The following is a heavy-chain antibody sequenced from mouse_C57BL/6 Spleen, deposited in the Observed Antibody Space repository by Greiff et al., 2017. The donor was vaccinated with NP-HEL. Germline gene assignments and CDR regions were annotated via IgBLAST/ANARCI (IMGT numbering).Heavy chain of an antibody. CDR2: IDPSDSYT. J-gene: IGHJ2*01. V-gene: IGHV1-50*01. CDR3: ARSDGYY. Sequence: QLQQPGAELVKPGASVKLSCKASGYTFTSYWMQWVKQRPGQGLEWIGEIDPSDSYTNYNQKFKGKATLTVDTSSSTAYMQLSSLTSEDSAVYYCARSDGYYWGQGTTLTVSS. CDR1: GYTFTSYW. D-gene: IGHD2-3*01.